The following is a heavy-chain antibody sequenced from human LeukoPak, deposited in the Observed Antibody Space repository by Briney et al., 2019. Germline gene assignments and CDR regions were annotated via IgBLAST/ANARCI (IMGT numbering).Heavy chain of an antibody. CDR1: GFTFSSYT. CDR2: ISSSGSTI. D-gene: IGHD5-24*01. CDR3: ARDRVATIRLGTFDI. V-gene: IGHV3-48*04. Sequence: PGGSLRLSCAASGFTFSSYTMNWVRQAPGKGLEWVSYISSSGSTIYYADSVKGRFTISRDNAKNSLYLQMNSLRAEDTAVYYCARDRVATIRLGTFDIWGQGTMVTVSS. J-gene: IGHJ3*02.